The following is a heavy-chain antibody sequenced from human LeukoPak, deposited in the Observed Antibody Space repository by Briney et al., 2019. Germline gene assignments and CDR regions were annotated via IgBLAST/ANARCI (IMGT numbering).Heavy chain of an antibody. J-gene: IGHJ4*02. CDR2: ITVSGGTT. V-gene: IGHV3-23*01. Sequence: GGSLRLSCTTSKFNFNNYAMTWVRQAPGKGLEWVSSITVSGGTTQYAPSVQGRFTISRDNSKNTLYLQMNSLRAEDTAVYYCAREGTSQQLVPPYFDYWGQGTLVTVSS. CDR3: AREGTSQQLVPPYFDY. CDR1: KFNFNNYA. D-gene: IGHD6-13*01.